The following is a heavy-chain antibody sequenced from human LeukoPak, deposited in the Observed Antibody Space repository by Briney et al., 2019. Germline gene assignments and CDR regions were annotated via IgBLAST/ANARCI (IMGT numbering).Heavy chain of an antibody. D-gene: IGHD1-26*01. CDR2: IRYDGSNK. CDR3: AKDLLVFNDYYYYMDV. J-gene: IGHJ6*03. Sequence: GGSLRLSCAASGFTFSSYGMHWVRQAPGKGLEWVAFIRYDGSNKYYADSVKGRFTISRDNSKNTLYLQMNSLRAEDTAVYYCAKDLLVFNDYYYYMDVWGKGTTVTVSS. V-gene: IGHV3-30*02. CDR1: GFTFSSYG.